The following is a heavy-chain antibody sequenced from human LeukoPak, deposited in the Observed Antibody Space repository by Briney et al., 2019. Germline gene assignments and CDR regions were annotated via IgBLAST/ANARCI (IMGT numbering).Heavy chain of an antibody. CDR3: ARLDYGDDFDY. CDR2: IDPSDSYT. CDR1: GYSFTSYW. Sequence: GESLKISCKGSGYSFTSYWSSWVRQMPGKGLAWMGRIDPSDSYTNFSPSFQGHVTISADKSISTAYLQWSSLKASDTAMYYCARLDYGDDFDYWGQGTLVTVSS. J-gene: IGHJ4*02. D-gene: IGHD4-17*01. V-gene: IGHV5-10-1*01.